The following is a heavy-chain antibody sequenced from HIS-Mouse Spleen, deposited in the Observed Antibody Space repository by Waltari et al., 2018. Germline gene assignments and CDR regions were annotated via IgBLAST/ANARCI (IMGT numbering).Heavy chain of an antibody. V-gene: IGHV5-51*03. CDR1: GYSFTRYW. J-gene: IGHJ1*01. CDR2: IYPGDSDT. D-gene: IGHD6-13*01. Sequence: EVQLVQSGAEVKKPGESLKISCKGSGYSFTRYWIGWVRQMPGKGLEWMGIIYPGDSDTRYSPSFQGQVTISADKSISTAYLQWSSLKASDTAMYYCARLRYSSSCLEYFQHWGQGTLVTVSS. CDR3: ARLRYSSSCLEYFQH.